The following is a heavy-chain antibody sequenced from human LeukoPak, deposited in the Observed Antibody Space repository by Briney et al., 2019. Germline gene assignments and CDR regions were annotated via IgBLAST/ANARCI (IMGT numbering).Heavy chain of an antibody. CDR1: GGSINSYY. J-gene: IGHJ6*03. CDR3: ARRAAAVGTYYMDV. V-gene: IGHV4-59*01. D-gene: IGHD6-25*01. Sequence: PSETLSLTRTVSGGSINSYYWNWIRQPPGKGLEWIGYIYYSGGTNYNPSLKSRVTIAVDTSKNQFSLKLSSVTAADTAVYYCARRAAAVGTYYMDVWGKGTTVTASS. CDR2: IYYSGGT.